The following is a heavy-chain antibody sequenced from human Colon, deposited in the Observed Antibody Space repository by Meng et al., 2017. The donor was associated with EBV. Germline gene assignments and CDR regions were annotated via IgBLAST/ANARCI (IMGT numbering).Heavy chain of an antibody. V-gene: IGHV4-4*02. CDR1: GGSISSVYW. D-gene: IGHD5-18*01. CDR2: IYHSGST. Sequence: QGAWQEAGTGLVKPSDTLSLTCAVSGGSISSVYWWTWVRQSPGKGLEWIGEIYHSGSTNYNPSLKSRVTISVDKSKNQFSLKLTSVTAADTAVYYCARGGYYSFDYWGQRTLVTVSS. CDR3: ARGGYYSFDY. J-gene: IGHJ4*02.